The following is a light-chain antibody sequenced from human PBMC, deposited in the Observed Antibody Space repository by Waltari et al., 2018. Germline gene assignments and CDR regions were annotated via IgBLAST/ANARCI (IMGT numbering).Light chain of an antibody. CDR3: QTGGHGTWV. CDR1: SGHRSNV. J-gene: IGLJ3*02. Sequence: QLVLTQSPSASASLGASVKLTCTLSSGHRSNVIAWHQQQPEKGPRYLMKVNSDGSHSTGDKIPDRFSGSSSGAEHYLTISSLQSEDEADYYCQTGGHGTWVFGGGTKLTVL. CDR2: VNSDGSH. V-gene: IGLV4-69*01.